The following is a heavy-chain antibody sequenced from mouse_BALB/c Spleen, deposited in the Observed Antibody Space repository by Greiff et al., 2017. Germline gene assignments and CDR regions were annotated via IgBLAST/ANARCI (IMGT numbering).Heavy chain of an antibody. CDR3: AREDYGRGVAMDY. CDR1: GYSITSDYA. Sequence: EVKLVESGPGLVKPSQSLSLTCTVTGYSITSDYAWNWIRQFPGNKLEWMGYISYSGSTSYNPSLKSRISITRDTSKNQFFLQLNSVTTEDTATYYCAREDYGRGVAMDYWGQGTSVTVAS. D-gene: IGHD2-4*01. J-gene: IGHJ4*01. V-gene: IGHV3-2*02. CDR2: ISYSGST.